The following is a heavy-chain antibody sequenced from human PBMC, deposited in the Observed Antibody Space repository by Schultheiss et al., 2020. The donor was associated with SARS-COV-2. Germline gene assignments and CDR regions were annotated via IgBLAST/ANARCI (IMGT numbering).Heavy chain of an antibody. J-gene: IGHJ6*02. Sequence: SETLSLTCTVSGGSISSGDYYWSWIRQPPGKGLEWIGYIYYSGSTYYNPSLKSRVTISVDTSKNQFSLKLTSVTAADTAVYYCARGAADLGYCSGGSCYPYLLGMDVWGQGTTVTVSS. V-gene: IGHV4-30-4*02. CDR3: ARGAADLGYCSGGSCYPYLLGMDV. CDR1: GGSISSGDYY. D-gene: IGHD2-15*01. CDR2: IYYSGST.